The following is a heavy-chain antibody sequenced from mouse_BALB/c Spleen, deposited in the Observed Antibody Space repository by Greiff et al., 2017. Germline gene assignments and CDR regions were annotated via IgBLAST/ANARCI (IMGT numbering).Heavy chain of an antibody. J-gene: IGHJ3*01. Sequence: EVKLEESGGGLVKPGGSLKLSCAASGFAFSSYDMSWVRQTPEKRLEWVAYISSGGGSTYYPDTVKGRFTISRDNAKNTLYLQMSSLKSEDTAMYYCARHGAARSWFAYWGQGTLVTVSA. CDR1: GFAFSSYD. V-gene: IGHV5-12-1*01. D-gene: IGHD3-1*01. CDR3: ARHGAARSWFAY. CDR2: ISSGGGST.